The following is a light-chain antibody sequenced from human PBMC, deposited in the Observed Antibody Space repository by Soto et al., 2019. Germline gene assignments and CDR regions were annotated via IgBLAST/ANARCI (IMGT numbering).Light chain of an antibody. CDR3: QSYDSSLSGWV. J-gene: IGLJ3*02. CDR1: SSNIGAGYD. V-gene: IGLV1-40*01. CDR2: GNS. Sequence: QSVLTQPPSVCGAAWQRVTISCTGSSSNIGAGYDVHWYQQLPGTAPKLLIYGNSNRPSGVPDRFSGSKSGTSASLAITGLLPEDEADYYCQSYDSSLSGWVFGGGTKLTVL.